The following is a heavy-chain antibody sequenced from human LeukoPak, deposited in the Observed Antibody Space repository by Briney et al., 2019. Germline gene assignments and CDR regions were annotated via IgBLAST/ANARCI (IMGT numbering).Heavy chain of an antibody. Sequence: GGSLRLSCAASGFTFSSYAMSWVRQAPGKGMEWVSAISGSGGSTYYADSVKGRFTISRDNSKNTLYLQMNSLRAEDTAVYYCAKDRCSYGEEARFDYWGQGTLVTVSS. CDR3: AKDRCSYGEEARFDY. D-gene: IGHD4-17*01. J-gene: IGHJ4*02. V-gene: IGHV3-23*01. CDR2: ISGSGGST. CDR1: GFTFSSYA.